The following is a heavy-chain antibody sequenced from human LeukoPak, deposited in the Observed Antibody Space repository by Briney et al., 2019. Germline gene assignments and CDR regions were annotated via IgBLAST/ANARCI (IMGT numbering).Heavy chain of an antibody. Sequence: SETLSLTCTVSGGSISSYYWSRIRQPPGKGLEWIGYIYYSGSTNYNPSLKSRVTISVDTSKNQFSLKLSSVTAADTAVYYCARGEAVADSNWFDPWGQGTLVTVSS. D-gene: IGHD6-19*01. CDR1: GGSISSYY. J-gene: IGHJ5*02. V-gene: IGHV4-59*01. CDR2: IYYSGST. CDR3: ARGEAVADSNWFDP.